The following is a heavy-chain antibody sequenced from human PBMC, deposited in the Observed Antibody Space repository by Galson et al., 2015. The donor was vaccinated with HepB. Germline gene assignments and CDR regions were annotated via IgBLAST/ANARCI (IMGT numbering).Heavy chain of an antibody. V-gene: IGHV3-23*01. J-gene: IGHJ4*02. CDR3: AKDLSFGVTQNFDY. Sequence: SLRLSCAASGFTFSSYAMSWVRQAPGKGLEWVSAIRGSGGSTYYADSVKGRFTISRDNSKNTLYLQMNSLRAEDTAVYYCAKDLSFGVTQNFDYWGQGTLVTVSS. CDR1: GFTFSSYA. D-gene: IGHD3-16*01. CDR2: IRGSGGST.